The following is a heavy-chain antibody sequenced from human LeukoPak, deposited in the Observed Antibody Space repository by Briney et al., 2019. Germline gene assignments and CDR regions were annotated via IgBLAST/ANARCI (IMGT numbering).Heavy chain of an antibody. CDR3: ASCIADQPYYFDY. V-gene: IGHV3-30-3*01. CDR2: ISYDGVNK. D-gene: IGHD6-13*01. Sequence: GGSLRLSCAASGFTVSSNYMSWVRQAPGKGLEWVAVISYDGVNKYYADSVKGRFTISRDNSKNTLYLQMNSLRAEDTAVYYCASCIADQPYYFDYWGQGTLVTVSS. CDR1: GFTVSSNY. J-gene: IGHJ4*02.